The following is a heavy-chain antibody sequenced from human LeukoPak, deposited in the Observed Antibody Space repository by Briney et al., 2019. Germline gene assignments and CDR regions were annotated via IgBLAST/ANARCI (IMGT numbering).Heavy chain of an antibody. D-gene: IGHD3-22*01. CDR1: GYTFTSYD. J-gene: IGHJ3*02. CDR2: MNPNSGNT. V-gene: IGHV1-8*01. CDR3: ARERIPYDSSGYRAFDI. Sequence: ASVKVSCKASGYTFTSYDVNWARQATGQGLEWMGWMNPNSGNTGYAQKFQGRVTMTRNTSISTAYMELSSLRSEDTAVYYCARERIPYDSSGYRAFDIWGQGTMVTVSS.